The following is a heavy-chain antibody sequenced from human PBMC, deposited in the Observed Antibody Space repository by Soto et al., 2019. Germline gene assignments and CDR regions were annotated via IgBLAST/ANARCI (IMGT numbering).Heavy chain of an antibody. CDR1: GFTFSSYA. CDR3: ARVGDSSGWYVLRY. J-gene: IGHJ4*02. CDR2: ISYDGSNK. Sequence: QVQLVESGGGVVQPGRSLRLSCAASGFTFSSYAMHWVRQAPGKGLEWVAVISYDGSNKYYADSVKGRFTISRDNSKNTRYLQMNSLRAEDTAVYYCARVGDSSGWYVLRYWGQGTLVTVSS. D-gene: IGHD6-19*01. V-gene: IGHV3-30-3*01.